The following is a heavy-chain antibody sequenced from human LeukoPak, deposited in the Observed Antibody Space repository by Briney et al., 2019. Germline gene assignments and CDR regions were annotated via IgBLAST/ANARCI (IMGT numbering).Heavy chain of an antibody. Sequence: SETLSLTCAVYGGSFRGYYWSWIRQPPGKGLEWIGEINHSGRIKYNPSLKSRVTISVDTSKNQFSLRLSSVTAADTAVYFCARGPTTVYDSLTGYYYFDYWGQGTLVTVSS. V-gene: IGHV4-34*01. J-gene: IGHJ4*02. CDR1: GGSFRGYY. D-gene: IGHD3-9*01. CDR3: ARGPTTVYDSLTGYYYFDY. CDR2: INHSGRI.